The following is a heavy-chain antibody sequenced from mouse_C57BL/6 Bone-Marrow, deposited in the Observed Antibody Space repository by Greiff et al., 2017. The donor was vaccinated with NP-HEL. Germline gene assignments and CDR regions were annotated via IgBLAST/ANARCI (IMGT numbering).Heavy chain of an antibody. CDR1: GYTFTSYW. V-gene: IGHV1-53*01. D-gene: IGHD1-1*01. CDR2: INPSNGGT. Sequence: VQLQQPGTELVKPGASVKLSCKASGYTFTSYWMHWVKQRPGQGLEWIGNINPSNGGTNYNEKFKSKATLTVDKSSSTAYMQLSSLTSEDSAVYYCARSRDYGSSYVSHWYFDVWGTGTTVTVSS. J-gene: IGHJ1*03. CDR3: ARSRDYGSSYVSHWYFDV.